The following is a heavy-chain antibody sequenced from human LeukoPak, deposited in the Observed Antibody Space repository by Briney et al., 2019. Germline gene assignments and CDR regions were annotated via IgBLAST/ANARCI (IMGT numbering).Heavy chain of an antibody. D-gene: IGHD3-10*01. Sequence: GASVKVSCKASGYTFTSYYMHWVRQAPGQGLEWMGIINPSGGSTSYAQKFQGRVTMTRDTSTGTVYMELSSLRSEDTAVYYCARQAEFDAFDIWGQGTMVTVSS. J-gene: IGHJ3*02. V-gene: IGHV1-46*01. CDR3: ARQAEFDAFDI. CDR2: INPSGGST. CDR1: GYTFTSYY.